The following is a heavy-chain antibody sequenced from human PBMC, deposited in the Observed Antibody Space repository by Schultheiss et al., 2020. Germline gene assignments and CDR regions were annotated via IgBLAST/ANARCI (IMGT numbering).Heavy chain of an antibody. CDR1: GGSFSGYY. D-gene: IGHD3-3*01. CDR2: IYYSGST. Sequence: SETLSLTCAVYGGSFSGYYWSWIRQPPGKGLEWIGYIYYSGSTYYNPSLKSRVTISVDTSKNQFSLKLSSVTAADTAVYYCARDLRANYDFWSGSHAWFDPWGQGTLVTVAS. CDR3: ARDLRANYDFWSGSHAWFDP. J-gene: IGHJ5*02. V-gene: IGHV4-34*09.